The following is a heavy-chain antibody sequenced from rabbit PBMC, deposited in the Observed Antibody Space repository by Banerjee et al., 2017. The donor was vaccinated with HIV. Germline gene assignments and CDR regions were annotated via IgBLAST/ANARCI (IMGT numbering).Heavy chain of an antibody. CDR3: ARDTDYGNVDL. J-gene: IGHJ4*01. V-gene: IGHV1S47*01. CDR1: GFDFSSDA. D-gene: IGHD6-1*01. Sequence: QEQLVESGGGLVQPEGSLTLTCKASGFDFSSDAMCWVRQAPGKRPEWIGYIYTGDGSTDYASWVKGRFTISKTSSTTVTLQMTSLTAADTATYFCARDTDYGNVDLWGPGTLVTVS. CDR2: IYTGDGST.